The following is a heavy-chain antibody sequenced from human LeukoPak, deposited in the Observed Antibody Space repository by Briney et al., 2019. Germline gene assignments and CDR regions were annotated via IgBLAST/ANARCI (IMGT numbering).Heavy chain of an antibody. D-gene: IGHD6-13*01. V-gene: IGHV3-48*02. CDR3: ARDRIGATGSYYFDY. CDR2: IGSGGSTL. J-gene: IGHJ4*02. Sequence: GGSLRLSCAPSGFTFSAYSMNWVRQAPGKGLEWVSYIGSGGSTLYYADSVKGRFTISRDNAKNSLYLQMDSLRDEDTAVYYCARDRIGATGSYYFDYWGQGTLVTVSS. CDR1: GFTFSAYS.